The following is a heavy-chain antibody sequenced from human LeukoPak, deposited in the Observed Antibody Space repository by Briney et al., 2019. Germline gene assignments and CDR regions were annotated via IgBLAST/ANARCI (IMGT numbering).Heavy chain of an antibody. CDR1: GYTFTSYY. Sequence: GASVKVSCKASGYTFTSYYMHWVRQAPGQGLEWMGIINPSGGSTSYAQKFQGRVTMTRDTSTSTVYMELSSLRSEDTAVYYCARVGDSSGYHHDALDIWGQGTMVTVSS. J-gene: IGHJ3*02. CDR2: INPSGGST. V-gene: IGHV1-46*01. CDR3: ARVGDSSGYHHDALDI. D-gene: IGHD3-22*01.